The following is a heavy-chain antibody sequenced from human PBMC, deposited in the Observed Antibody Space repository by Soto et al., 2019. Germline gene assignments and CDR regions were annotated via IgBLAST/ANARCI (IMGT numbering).Heavy chain of an antibody. CDR2: ISYDGSNK. V-gene: IGHV3-30*18. CDR3: AKERQLERTSRHYYYGMDV. J-gene: IGHJ6*02. D-gene: IGHD1-1*01. Sequence: QVQLVESGGGVVQPGRSLRLSCAASGFTFSSYGMHWVRQAPGKGLEWVAVISYDGSNKYYADSVKGRFTISRDNSKNTRYLQMNSLRAEDTAVYYCAKERQLERTSRHYYYGMDVWGQGTTVTVSS. CDR1: GFTFSSYG.